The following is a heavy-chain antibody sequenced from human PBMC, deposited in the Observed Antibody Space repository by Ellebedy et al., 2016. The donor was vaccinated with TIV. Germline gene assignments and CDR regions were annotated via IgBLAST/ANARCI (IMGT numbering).Heavy chain of an antibody. Sequence: GESLKISCAASGFTFSSYAMSWVRQAPGKGLEWVSTISAGGGRTYYADSVKGRVTMSRDNSKNTLYLQMNSLRAEDTAVYYCATDDRSSSGYTGDGDYWGQGTLVTVSS. CDR2: ISAGGGRT. V-gene: IGHV3-23*01. D-gene: IGHD6-13*01. J-gene: IGHJ4*02. CDR3: ATDDRSSSGYTGDGDY. CDR1: GFTFSSYA.